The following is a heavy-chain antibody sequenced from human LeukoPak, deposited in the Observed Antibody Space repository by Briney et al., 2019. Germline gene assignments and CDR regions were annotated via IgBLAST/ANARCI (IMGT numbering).Heavy chain of an antibody. V-gene: IGHV3-23*01. CDR1: KITFSSYG. Sequence: HSGGSLRLSCAASKITFSSYGMSWVRQAPEKGLEWVSVISGSGGSTYYADSVKGRFTISRDNSKNTLYLQMNSLRAEDTAVYYCAKDFYSSSPRGAFDIWGQGTMVTVSS. CDR3: AKDFYSSSPRGAFDI. D-gene: IGHD6-6*01. J-gene: IGHJ3*02. CDR2: ISGSGGST.